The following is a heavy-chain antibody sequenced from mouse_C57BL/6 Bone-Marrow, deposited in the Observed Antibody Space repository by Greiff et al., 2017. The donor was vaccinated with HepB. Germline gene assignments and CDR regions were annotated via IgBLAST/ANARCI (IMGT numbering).Heavy chain of an antibody. CDR1: GYTFTSYW. D-gene: IGHD2-5*01. V-gene: IGHV1-50*01. J-gene: IGHJ4*01. CDR2: IDPSDSYT. CDR3: ARVGVLLYQLWDAMDY. Sequence: QVQLQQPGAELVKPGASVKLSCKASGYTFTSYWMQWVKQRPGQGLEWIGEIDPSDSYTNYNQKFKGKATLTVDTSSSTAYMQLSSLTSEDSAVYYCARVGVLLYQLWDAMDYWGQGTSVTGSS.